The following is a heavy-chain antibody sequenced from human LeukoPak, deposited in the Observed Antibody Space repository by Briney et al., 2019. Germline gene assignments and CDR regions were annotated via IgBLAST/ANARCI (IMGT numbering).Heavy chain of an antibody. CDR1: GFTFDDYA. CDR3: AKDGGSGSYKARAYYYYYYGMDV. Sequence: GRSLRLSCAASGFTFDDYAMHWVRQAPGKGLEWVSGISWNSGSIGYADSVKGRFTISRDNAKNSLYLQMNSLRAGDTALYYCAKDGGSGSYKARAYYYYYYGMDVWGQGTTVTVSS. CDR2: ISWNSGSI. J-gene: IGHJ6*02. V-gene: IGHV3-9*01. D-gene: IGHD3-10*01.